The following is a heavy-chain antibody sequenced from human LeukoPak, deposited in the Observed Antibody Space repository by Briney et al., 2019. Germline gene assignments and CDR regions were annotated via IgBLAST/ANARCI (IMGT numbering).Heavy chain of an antibody. CDR1: GYTFTGYY. CDR3: ARAAGDGDYVGANYYYMDV. Sequence: ASVKVSCKASGYTFTGYYIHWVRQAPGQGLEWMGWINPKNGDTNYAQKFQGRVTMTRDTSISTAYMELSRLRSEDTAVYYCARAAGDGDYVGANYYYMDVWGRGTTVTISS. D-gene: IGHD4-17*01. CDR2: INPKNGDT. J-gene: IGHJ6*03. V-gene: IGHV1-2*02.